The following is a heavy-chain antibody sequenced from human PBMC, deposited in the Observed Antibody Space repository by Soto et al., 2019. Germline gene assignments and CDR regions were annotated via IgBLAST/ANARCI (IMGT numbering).Heavy chain of an antibody. CDR2: INPSGGST. D-gene: IGHD3-22*01. Sequence: QVQLVQSGAEVKKPGASVKVSCKASGYTFTSYYMHWVRQAPGQGLEWMGIINPSGGSTSYAQKFQGRVTMTRDTSTSTDYMEQSSLRSEDTAVYYCARDYDRSGYPRYYFDYWGQGTLVTVSS. CDR3: ARDYDRSGYPRYYFDY. V-gene: IGHV1-46*03. J-gene: IGHJ4*02. CDR1: GYTFTSYY.